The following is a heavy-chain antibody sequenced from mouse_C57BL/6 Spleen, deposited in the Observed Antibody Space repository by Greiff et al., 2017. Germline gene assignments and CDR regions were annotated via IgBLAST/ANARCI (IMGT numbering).Heavy chain of an antibody. V-gene: IGHV3-6*01. CDR1: GYSITSGYY. CDR2: ISYDGSN. D-gene: IGHD2-4*01. CDR3: AREDDYVFYWYFDV. Sequence: EVKLVESGPGLVKPSQSLSLTCSVTGYSITSGYYWNWIRQFPGNKLEWMGYISYDGSNNYNPYLKNRISITRDTSKNQFFLKLNSVTTEDTATYYCAREDDYVFYWYFDVWGTGTTVTVSS. J-gene: IGHJ1*03.